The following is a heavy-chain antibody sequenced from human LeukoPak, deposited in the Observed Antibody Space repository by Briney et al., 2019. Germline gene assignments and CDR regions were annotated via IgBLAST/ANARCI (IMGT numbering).Heavy chain of an antibody. V-gene: IGHV3-30*02. Sequence: GGSLRLSCAASGFTFSSYWMSWVRQAPGKGLEWVAFIRYDGSNKYYADSVKGRFTISRDNSKNTLYLQMNSLRAEDTAVYHCARPFDYWGQGTLVTVSS. CDR2: IRYDGSNK. J-gene: IGHJ4*02. CDR3: ARPFDY. CDR1: GFTFSSYW.